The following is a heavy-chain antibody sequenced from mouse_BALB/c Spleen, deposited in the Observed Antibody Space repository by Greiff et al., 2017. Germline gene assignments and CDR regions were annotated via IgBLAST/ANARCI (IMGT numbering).Heavy chain of an antibody. V-gene: IGHV5-6-5*01. CDR1: GFTFSSYA. Sequence: EVHLVESGGGLVKPGGSLKLSCAASGFTFSSYAMSWVRQTPEKRLEWVASISSGGSTYYPDSVKGRFTISRDNARNILYLQMSSLRSEDTAMYYCARTYYDYYFDYWGQGTTLTVSS. D-gene: IGHD2-4*01. CDR3: ARTYYDYYFDY. CDR2: ISSGGST. J-gene: IGHJ2*01.